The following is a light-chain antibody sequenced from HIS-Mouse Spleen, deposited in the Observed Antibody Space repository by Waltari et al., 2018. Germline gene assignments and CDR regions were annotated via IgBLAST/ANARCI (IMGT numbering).Light chain of an antibody. V-gene: IGKV1-39*01. Sequence: IQLTQSPSSLSASVGDRVTITCRASQSISSYLNWYQQKPGKDPKLLIYAASSLQSGVPSRFSGSGSGTDFTLTISSLQPEDFATYYWQQSYSTPFTVGPGTKVDIK. CDR2: AAS. CDR1: QSISSY. J-gene: IGKJ3*01. CDR3: QQSYSTPFT.